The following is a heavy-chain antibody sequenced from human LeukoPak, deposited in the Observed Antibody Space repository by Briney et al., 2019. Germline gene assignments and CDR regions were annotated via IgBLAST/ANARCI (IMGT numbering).Heavy chain of an antibody. V-gene: IGHV3-30-3*01. CDR3: ARGPQNQIAAPRY. CDR1: GFTFSSYA. D-gene: IGHD6-13*01. J-gene: IGHJ4*02. CDR2: ISYDGSNK. Sequence: AGGSLRLSCAASGFTFSSYAMHWVRQAPGKGLEWVAVISYDGSNKYYADSVKGRFTISRDNSKNTLYLQMNSLRAEDTAVYYCARGPQNQIAAPRYWGQGTLVTVSS.